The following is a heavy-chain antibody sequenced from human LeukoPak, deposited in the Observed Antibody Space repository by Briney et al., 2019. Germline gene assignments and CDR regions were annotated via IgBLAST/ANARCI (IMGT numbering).Heavy chain of an antibody. CDR1: GFTFTTYW. CDR3: ARDQRCRSTSCSIHYYYMDV. CDR2: MKPDGSEI. V-gene: IGHV3-7*01. D-gene: IGHD2-2*01. Sequence: GGSLRLSCAASGFTFTTYWMSWVRQAPGKGLEWVANMKPDGSEIFYVDSVKGRFTISRDNAKDSLSLQMNSLRVEDTAVYFCARDQRCRSTSCSIHYYYMDVWDKGTTVTVSS. J-gene: IGHJ6*03.